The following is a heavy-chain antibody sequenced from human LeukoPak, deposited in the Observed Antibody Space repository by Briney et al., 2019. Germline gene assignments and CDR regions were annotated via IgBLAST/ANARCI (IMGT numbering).Heavy chain of an antibody. CDR3: TRMTTGHDY. V-gene: IGHV4-34*01. CDR2: INDSGYT. D-gene: IGHD4-17*01. Sequence: NPSEPLSLTCGVSGVSFSDHSSSWVGQTKRKRLKSHGEINDSGYTNDSPSLKRRVTLSIDTSRKKFSLKLRSGTVADAGIYYCTRMTTGHDYWGQGTLVTVSS. CDR1: GVSFSDHS. J-gene: IGHJ4*02.